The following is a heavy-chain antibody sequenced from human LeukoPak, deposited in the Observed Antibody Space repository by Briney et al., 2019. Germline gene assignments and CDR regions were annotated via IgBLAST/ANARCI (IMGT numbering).Heavy chain of an antibody. J-gene: IGHJ4*02. CDR1: GFTFSSYW. Sequence: PGGSLRLSCAASGFTFSSYWMSWVRQAPGKGLEWVANIKEDGNEKYYVDSVRGRFIISRDNPKNSLSLQMNSLRAEDTAVYYCARLRSGRSYFDYWGQGPLVTVSS. D-gene: IGHD1-26*01. CDR3: ARLRSGRSYFDY. CDR2: IKEDGNEK. V-gene: IGHV3-7*04.